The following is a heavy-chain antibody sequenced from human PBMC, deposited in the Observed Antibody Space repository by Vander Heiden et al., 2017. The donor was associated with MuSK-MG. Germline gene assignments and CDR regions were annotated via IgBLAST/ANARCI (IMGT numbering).Heavy chain of an antibody. CDR3: ARASPQLERHAFDA. CDR2: ISPYNGNT. CDR1: GYTFSGFG. Sequence: QVRLVQSGAEVKKPGASVKVSCKASGYTFSGFGITWVRQAPGQGLEWMGWISPYNGNTNYAQNLQGRVTMTTDTSTSTAYMELRSLRPDDTAVYYCARASPQLERHAFDAWGQGTMVTVSS. V-gene: IGHV1-18*01. D-gene: IGHD1-1*01. J-gene: IGHJ3*01.